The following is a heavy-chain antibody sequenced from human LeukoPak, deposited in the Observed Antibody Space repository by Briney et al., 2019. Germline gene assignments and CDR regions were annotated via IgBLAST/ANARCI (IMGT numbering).Heavy chain of an antibody. CDR3: ARSFADY. CDR1: GYSISSGYY. CDR2: IYYSGST. Sequence: SETLSLTCAVSGYSISSGYYWSWIRQPPGKGLEWIGYIYYSGSTNYNPSLKSRVTISVDTSKNQFSLKLSSVTAADTAVYYYARSFADYWGQGTLVTVSS. J-gene: IGHJ4*02. V-gene: IGHV4-61*01.